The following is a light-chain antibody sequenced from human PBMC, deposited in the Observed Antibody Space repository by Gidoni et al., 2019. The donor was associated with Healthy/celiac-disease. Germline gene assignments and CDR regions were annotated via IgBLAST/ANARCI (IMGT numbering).Light chain of an antibody. Sequence: QSALTQPPSVSGSPGQSVTISCPATSSYVGGYNYVSWYQHHPGKAPKLMIYDVSKRPSGVPDGFSGSKSGNTASLTISGLQAEDEADYYCCSYAGSYTYVCGTGTKVTVL. CDR3: CSYAGSYTYV. J-gene: IGLJ1*01. V-gene: IGLV2-11*01. CDR1: SSYVGGYNY. CDR2: DVS.